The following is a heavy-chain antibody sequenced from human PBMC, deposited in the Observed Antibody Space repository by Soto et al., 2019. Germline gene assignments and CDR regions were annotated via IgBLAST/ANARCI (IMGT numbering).Heavy chain of an antibody. CDR2: IYYSGST. CDR3: ARRDDYDSGGSCFDD. CDR1: GVSVSSNIYY. J-gene: IGHJ5*02. V-gene: IGHV4-31*03. D-gene: IGHD3-22*01. Sequence: TLSLTCSFSGVSVSSNIYYWTLIRQHPGKGPEWIGHIYYSGSTYYNPSLKSRVTISLDMSKNQFSLKLTSVSAADTAVYYCARRDDYDSGGSCFDDRGEGTLVTVSA.